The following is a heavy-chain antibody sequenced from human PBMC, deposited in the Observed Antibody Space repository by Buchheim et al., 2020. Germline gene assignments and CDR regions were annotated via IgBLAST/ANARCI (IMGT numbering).Heavy chain of an antibody. J-gene: IGHJ4*02. Sequence: QVQLVQSGAEVKKPGASVKISCKTSGYTFTSYHIHWVRQAPGQGLEWMGIIKTGGGTIFLAEKFQGRLTLTRDTSTGTVYMELSRLRSDDTSVYYCAGAEDGSQVDYWGQGTL. CDR1: GYTFTSYH. CDR3: AGAEDGSQVDY. D-gene: IGHD5-24*01. V-gene: IGHV1-46*01. CDR2: IKTGGGTI.